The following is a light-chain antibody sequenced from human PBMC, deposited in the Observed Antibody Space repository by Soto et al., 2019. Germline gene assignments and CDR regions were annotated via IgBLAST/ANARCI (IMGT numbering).Light chain of an antibody. Sequence: QSALTQPPSASGSPGQSVTISCTGTSSDVGGYNYVSWYQQHPGKAPKLMIYEVSKRSSGVPDRFSGSKSGNTASLTVSGLQAEDEADYYCSSYAGSNMVFGGWTKLTVL. V-gene: IGLV2-8*01. CDR2: EVS. J-gene: IGLJ2*01. CDR3: SSYAGSNMV. CDR1: SSDVGGYNY.